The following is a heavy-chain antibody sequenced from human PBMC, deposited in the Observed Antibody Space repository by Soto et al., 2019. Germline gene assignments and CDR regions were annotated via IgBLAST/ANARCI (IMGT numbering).Heavy chain of an antibody. CDR1: GGTFSSYA. CDR3: AREPAAQGGGYYFDY. Sequence: SVKVSCKASGGTFSSYAISWVRQAPGQGLEWMGGIIPIFGTANYAQKFQGRVTITADEFTSTAYMELSSLRSEDTAVYYCAREPAAQGGGYYFDYWGQGTLVTVSS. D-gene: IGHD2-2*01. CDR2: IIPIFGTA. V-gene: IGHV1-69*13. J-gene: IGHJ4*02.